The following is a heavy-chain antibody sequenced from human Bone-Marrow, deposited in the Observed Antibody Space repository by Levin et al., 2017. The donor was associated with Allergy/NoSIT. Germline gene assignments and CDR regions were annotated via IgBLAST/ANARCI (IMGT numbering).Heavy chain of an antibody. CDR1: GFTFDSYA. Sequence: GGSLRLSCAASGFTFDSYAMSWVRQAPGKGPEWVSGITGSGGGTFYADSVKGRFTISRDNSKNTLDLQMSSLIVGDTAVYYCAKDLDESYYDLCSGYFRFDNWGQGTLVTVSS. CDR2: ITGSGGGT. V-gene: IGHV3-23*01. CDR3: AKDLDESYYDLCSGYFRFDN. D-gene: IGHD3-3*01. J-gene: IGHJ4*02.